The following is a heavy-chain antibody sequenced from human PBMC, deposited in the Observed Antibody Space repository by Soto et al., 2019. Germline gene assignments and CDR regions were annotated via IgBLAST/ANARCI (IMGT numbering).Heavy chain of an antibody. CDR2: INPNSGNI. D-gene: IGHD3-10*01. Sequence: LVQSGAEVKKPGASVKVSCKASGYTFSNYGISWVRQAPGQGLEWMGWINPNSGNIGYAQKFQGRVTMTRDTAIRTAYMEVSRLRSDDTAVYYCARGRASGSYYLLDYWGQGTLVTVSS. CDR1: GYTFSNYG. V-gene: IGHV1-8*02. J-gene: IGHJ4*02. CDR3: ARGRASGSYYLLDY.